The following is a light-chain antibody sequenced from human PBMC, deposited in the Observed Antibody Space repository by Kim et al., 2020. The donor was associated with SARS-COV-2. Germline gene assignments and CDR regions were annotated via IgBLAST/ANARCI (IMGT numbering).Light chain of an antibody. CDR3: SSYTSTSTWV. V-gene: IGLV2-14*03. CDR1: SSDFGGYNY. J-gene: IGLJ3*02. CDR2: DVS. Sequence: QSALTQPASVSGSPGQSITISCTGTSSDFGGYNYVSWYQQHPGKAPKLMIHDVSNRPSGVSNRFSGSKSGNTASLTISGLQAEDEADYYCSSYTSTSTWVFGGGTQLTVL.